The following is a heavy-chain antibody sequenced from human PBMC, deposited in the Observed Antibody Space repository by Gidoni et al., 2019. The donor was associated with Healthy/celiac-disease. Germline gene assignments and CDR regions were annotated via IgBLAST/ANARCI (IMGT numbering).Heavy chain of an antibody. Sequence: EVQLVESGGGLVKPGGSLRLSCAASGFTFSSYSMNWVRQAPGKGMEWVSSISSSSSYISYADSVKVRFTISRDNAKNSLYLQMNSLRAEDTAVYYCARKGGNYHLDPWGQGTLVTVSS. CDR2: ISSSSSYI. J-gene: IGHJ5*02. CDR1: GFTFSSYS. D-gene: IGHD1-26*01. V-gene: IGHV3-21*01. CDR3: ARKGGNYHLDP.